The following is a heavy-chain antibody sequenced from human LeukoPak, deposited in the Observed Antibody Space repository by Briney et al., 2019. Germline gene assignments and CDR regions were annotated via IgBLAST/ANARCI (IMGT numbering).Heavy chain of an antibody. V-gene: IGHV3-43*01. CDR3: AKDELAYCGGDCPNWFDP. D-gene: IGHD2-21*01. Sequence: GGSLRLSCAACGFTFDDYTMHWVRQAPGKGLEWVSLISWDGGSTYYADSVKGRFTISRDNSKNSLYLQMNSLRTEDTALYYCAKDELAYCGGDCPNWFDPWGQGTLVTVSS. CDR2: ISWDGGST. CDR1: GFTFDDYT. J-gene: IGHJ5*02.